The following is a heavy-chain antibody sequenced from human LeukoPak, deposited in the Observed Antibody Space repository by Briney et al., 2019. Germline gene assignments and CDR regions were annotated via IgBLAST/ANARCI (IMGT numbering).Heavy chain of an antibody. CDR2: IRSKAYGGTT. J-gene: IGHJ4*02. D-gene: IGHD1-26*01. CDR1: GFTFGDYA. V-gene: IGHV3-49*03. Sequence: GGSLRLSCTASGFTFGDYAMSWFRQAPGKGLEWVGFIRSKAYGGTTEYAASVKGRFTISRDDSKSIAYLQMNSLKTEDTAVYYCTRDRDTGVYSGSYDYWGQGTLVTVSS. CDR3: TRDRDTGVYSGSYDY.